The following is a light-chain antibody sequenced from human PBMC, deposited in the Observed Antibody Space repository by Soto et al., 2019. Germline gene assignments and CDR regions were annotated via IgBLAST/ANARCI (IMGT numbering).Light chain of an antibody. CDR2: GTS. CDR1: QSISSSY. Sequence: ETVLTQSPGTLSLSPGERATLSCRASQSISSSYLAWYQQKPGQAPRLVIYGTSNRATVIPDRFSGSGSGTDFTLTISRLDPEDFAVYFCQQYSSSPYTFGQGTKVEI. J-gene: IGKJ2*01. V-gene: IGKV3-20*01. CDR3: QQYSSSPYT.